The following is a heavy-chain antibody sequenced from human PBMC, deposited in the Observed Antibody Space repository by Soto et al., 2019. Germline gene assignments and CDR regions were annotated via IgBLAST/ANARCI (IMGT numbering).Heavy chain of an antibody. Sequence: QGLLVEYGGRVVQPGRSLRLSCVASGFTFNRYGMHWVRQAPGKGLEWVAEISFDGTAKYYAESVKGRFTVSRDNGNNTLNPEMNSLGAKDTAVYFCAEGRSTRFDTWGQGTLVTVSS. V-gene: IGHV3-30*03. J-gene: IGHJ5*02. D-gene: IGHD1-1*01. CDR3: AEGRSTRFDT. CDR1: GFTFNRYG. CDR2: ISFDGTAK.